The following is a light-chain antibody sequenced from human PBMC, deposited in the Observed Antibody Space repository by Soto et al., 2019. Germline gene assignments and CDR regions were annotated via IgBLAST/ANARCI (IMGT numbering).Light chain of an antibody. CDR1: QSVSSSY. Sequence: EIVLTQSPGTLSLSPGERATLSCSASQSVSSSYLAWYQQKSGQAPRLLIYGASSRATGIPDRFSGSGSGTDFTLTISRLEPEEFAVYYCQQYGSTPPWTSGQGSKVDI. J-gene: IGKJ1*01. CDR2: GAS. CDR3: QQYGSTPPWT. V-gene: IGKV3-20*01.